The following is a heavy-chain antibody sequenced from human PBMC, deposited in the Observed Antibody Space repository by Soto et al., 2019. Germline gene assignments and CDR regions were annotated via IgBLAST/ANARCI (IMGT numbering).Heavy chain of an antibody. CDR3: ARVVGSGCTNGVCSPWHYYYYMDV. V-gene: IGHV1-18*01. CDR1: GYTFTNYG. CDR2: IGAYNGDT. J-gene: IGHJ6*03. D-gene: IGHD2-8*01. Sequence: GASVKVSCKASGYTFTNYGITWVRQAPGQGLEWMGGIGAYNGDTHYTEKLQGRVTMTTDTSTSTAYMELRGLKSDDTAVYYCARVVGSGCTNGVCSPWHYYYYMDVWGKGTTVTVSS.